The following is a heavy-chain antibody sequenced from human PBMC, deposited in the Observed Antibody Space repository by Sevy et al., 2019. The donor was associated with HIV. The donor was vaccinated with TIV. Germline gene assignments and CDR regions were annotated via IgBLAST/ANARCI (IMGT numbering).Heavy chain of an antibody. CDR3: AREGCTKPHDF. Sequence: GGSLRLSCAASGFTFSKYSMSWIRQTPGKGLEWVSTFSFGCGKINYADSVKGRFTISRDDSRNTFYLQMNSLRAEDTAIYYCAREGCTKPHDFWGQGTVVTVSS. CDR1: GFTFSKYS. D-gene: IGHD2-8*01. J-gene: IGHJ4*02. CDR2: FSFGCGKI. V-gene: IGHV3-23*01.